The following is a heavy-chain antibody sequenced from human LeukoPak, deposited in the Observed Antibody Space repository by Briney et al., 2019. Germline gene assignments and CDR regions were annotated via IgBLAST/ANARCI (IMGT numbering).Heavy chain of an antibody. V-gene: IGHV3-7*01. D-gene: IGHD3-10*01. Sequence: GGSLRLSCVASGFTFNTYWMGWVRQTPGRGLDWAAYIKPDGSVTHYVDSVKGRFTISRDNAQNSLFLQMHSLRAEDTAVYYCARFGVAYGVDVWGQGTTVTVSS. CDR2: IKPDGSVT. CDR3: ARFGVAYGVDV. CDR1: GFTFNTYW. J-gene: IGHJ6*02.